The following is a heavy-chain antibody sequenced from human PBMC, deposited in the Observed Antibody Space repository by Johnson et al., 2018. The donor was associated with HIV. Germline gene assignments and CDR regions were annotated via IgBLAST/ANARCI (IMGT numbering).Heavy chain of an antibody. V-gene: IGHV3-15*01. J-gene: IGHJ3*02. Sequence: VQLVESGGGVVQPGGSLRLSCAASGFTFSNAWMSWVRQAPGKGLEWVGRIKSKTDGGTTYYADSVKGRFTISRDNSKNTLYLQMNSLRAEDTAVYYCAKEYSYPYGDYDGVAFDIWGQGTMVTVSS. CDR3: AKEYSYPYGDYDGVAFDI. CDR1: GFTFSNAW. D-gene: IGHD4-17*01. CDR2: IKSKTDGGTT.